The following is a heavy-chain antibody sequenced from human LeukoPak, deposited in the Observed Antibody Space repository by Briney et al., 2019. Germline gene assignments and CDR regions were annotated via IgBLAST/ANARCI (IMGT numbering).Heavy chain of an antibody. V-gene: IGHV6-1*01. CDR1: GDSVSSISIA. J-gene: IGHJ6*02. CDR2: TYYRSKWYN. Sequence: SQTLSLTCAISGDSVSSISIAWNWIRQSPSRGLEWLGRTYYRSKWYNEYAVSVKGRININPDPSKNQFSLQLNSVTPEDTAVYYCALARSEYHYGMDVWGQGATVTVSS. CDR3: ALARSEYHYGMDV.